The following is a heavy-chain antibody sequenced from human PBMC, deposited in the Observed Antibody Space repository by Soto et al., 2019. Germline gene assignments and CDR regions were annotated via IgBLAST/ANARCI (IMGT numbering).Heavy chain of an antibody. Sequence: QVQLQESGPGLVKPSQTLSLTCTVSGGSISSGTYYWTWVRQRPGEGLEWIGFISHSGRTYYNPSLSRRAAISVDTSENQFSLRLSSVTAANTAVYFCARDSDYCTGGSCSGNFDFWGQGTLVTVSS. D-gene: IGHD2-15*01. CDR2: ISHSGRT. J-gene: IGHJ4*02. V-gene: IGHV4-31*03. CDR3: ARDSDYCTGGSCSGNFDF. CDR1: GGSISSGTYY.